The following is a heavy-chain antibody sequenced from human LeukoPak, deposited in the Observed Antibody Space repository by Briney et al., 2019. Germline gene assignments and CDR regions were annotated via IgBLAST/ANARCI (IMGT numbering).Heavy chain of an antibody. D-gene: IGHD1-1*01. CDR1: GFTFSSYA. CDR3: ARGIQQPDH. V-gene: IGHV3-23*01. J-gene: IGHJ4*02. Sequence: GGSLRLSCAASGFTFSSYAMTWVRQAPGEGLEWVSGITASSSTYYADSVKGRSTISRDNSKNTVYLQMNSLRAEDTALYYCARGIQQPDHWGQGTLVTVSS. CDR2: ITASSST.